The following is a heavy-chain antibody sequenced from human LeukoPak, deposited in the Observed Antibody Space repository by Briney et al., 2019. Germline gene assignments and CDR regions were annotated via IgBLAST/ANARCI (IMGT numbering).Heavy chain of an antibody. CDR3: AKISVDTAMVTYYXXXDV. CDR2: ISAYNGNT. CDR1: GYTFTSYG. Sequence: GASVKVSCKASGYTFTSYGISWVRQAPGQGLEWMGWISAYNGNTDYAQKLQGRVTMTTDTSTSTAYMELRSLRSDDTAVYYCAKISVDTAMVTYYXXXDVWGQGTTVTVSS. D-gene: IGHD5-18*01. V-gene: IGHV1-18*01. J-gene: IGHJ6*02.